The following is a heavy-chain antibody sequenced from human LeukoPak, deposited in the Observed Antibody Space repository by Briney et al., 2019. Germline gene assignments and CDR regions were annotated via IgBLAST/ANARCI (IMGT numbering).Heavy chain of an antibody. CDR3: ARRPALYCGSTNCDDAFDI. J-gene: IGHJ3*02. D-gene: IGHD2-2*01. CDR2: IYPGDSDT. CDR1: GYSFTSYW. Sequence: GESLKISCTGSGYSFTSYWIGWVRQMPGKGLEWMGIIYPGDSDTRYSPSFQGQVTISADRSISTAYLQWSSLKASDTAMYYCARRPALYCGSTNCDDAFDIWGQGTMVTVSS. V-gene: IGHV5-51*01.